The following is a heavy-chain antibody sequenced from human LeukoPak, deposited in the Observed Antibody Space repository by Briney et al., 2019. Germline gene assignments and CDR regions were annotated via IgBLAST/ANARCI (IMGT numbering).Heavy chain of an antibody. CDR1: EFAFSTYN. D-gene: IGHD4-23*01. Sequence: GGSLRLSCAASEFAFSTYNMNWVRQAPGKGLEWVSYISTGSSITYYADSVKGRFTISRDNVENSLYLQMNSLRDEDTAVYYCARVAAGHSVNYFDYWGQGTLVTVSS. J-gene: IGHJ4*02. V-gene: IGHV3-48*02. CDR3: ARVAAGHSVNYFDY. CDR2: ISTGSSIT.